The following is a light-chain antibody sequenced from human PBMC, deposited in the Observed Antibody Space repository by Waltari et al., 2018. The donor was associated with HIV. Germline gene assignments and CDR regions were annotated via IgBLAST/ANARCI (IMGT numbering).Light chain of an antibody. CDR2: EGS. Sequence: QSALTQPASVSGSPGQSITLSCTGINSDLGAYNFVSWYHQHPAKAPKLLIYEGSNRPSGVSKRFSGSKSGTTASLTISGLQAEDEADYYCSSYTGTSTLYVFGPGTKVTVL. CDR1: NSDLGAYNF. V-gene: IGLV2-14*01. J-gene: IGLJ1*01. CDR3: SSYTGTSTLYV.